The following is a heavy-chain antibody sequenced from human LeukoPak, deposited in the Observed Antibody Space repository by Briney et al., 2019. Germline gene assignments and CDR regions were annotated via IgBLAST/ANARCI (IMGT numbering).Heavy chain of an antibody. CDR2: IYHSGST. CDR1: GGSINSYF. D-gene: IGHD3-22*01. Sequence: SETLSLTCTVSGGSINSYFWTWIRQPPGKGLEWIGYIYHSGSTYYNPSLKSRVTISVDRSKNQFSLKLSSVTAAGTAVYYCARYYYDSSGYQRFDYWGQGTLVTVSS. J-gene: IGHJ4*02. V-gene: IGHV4-30-2*01. CDR3: ARYYYDSSGYQRFDY.